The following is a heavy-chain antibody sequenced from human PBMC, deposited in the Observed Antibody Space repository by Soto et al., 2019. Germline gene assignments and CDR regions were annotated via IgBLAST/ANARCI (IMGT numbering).Heavy chain of an antibody. CDR2: INHSGST. V-gene: IGHV4-34*01. D-gene: IGHD6-13*01. CDR3: ARASSPGYSSSWYLVGYNWFDP. J-gene: IGHJ5*02. Sequence: QVQLQQWGAGLLKPSETLSLTCAVYGGSFSGYYWSWIRQPQGKGLEWIGEINHSGSTNYNPSLKRRVTISVDTSNSQFSLELSSVTAADTAVYYCARASSPGYSSSWYLVGYNWFDPWGQGTLVTVSS. CDR1: GGSFSGYY.